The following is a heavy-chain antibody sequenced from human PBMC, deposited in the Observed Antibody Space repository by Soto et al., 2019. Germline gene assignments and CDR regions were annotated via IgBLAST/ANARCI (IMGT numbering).Heavy chain of an antibody. D-gene: IGHD2-15*01. CDR1: GGSFSGYY. CDR2: INHSGST. CDR3: ARGATRTVVVVAARVGWFDP. Sequence: DTLSLTCAVYGGSFSGYYWSWIRQPPGKGLEWIGEINHSGSTNYNPSLKSRVTISVDTSKNQFSLKLSSVTAADTAVYYCARGATRTVVVVAARVGWFDPWGQGTLVTVSS. J-gene: IGHJ5*02. V-gene: IGHV4-34*01.